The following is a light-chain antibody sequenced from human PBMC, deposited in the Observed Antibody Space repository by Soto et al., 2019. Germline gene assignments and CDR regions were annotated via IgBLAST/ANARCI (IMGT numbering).Light chain of an antibody. CDR2: DAS. Sequence: DIQMTQSPSTLSASVGDRVTITCRASQSISSWLAWYQQKPGKAPKLLIYDASSLESGVPSRFSGSGSGTEFTLTISTLQPEDFATYYCHKTFSTRSWTFGQGTKVEIK. CDR1: QSISSW. V-gene: IGKV1-5*01. CDR3: HKTFSTRSWT. J-gene: IGKJ1*01.